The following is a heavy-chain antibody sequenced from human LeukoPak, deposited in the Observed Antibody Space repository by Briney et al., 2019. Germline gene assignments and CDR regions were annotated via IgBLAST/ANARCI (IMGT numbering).Heavy chain of an antibody. CDR2: INSDGSST. Sequence: PGGSLRLSCAASGFTFSSYWMHWVRQAPGKGLVWVSRINSDGSSTSYADSVKGRFTISRDNAKNTLYLQMNSLRAEDTAVHYCARVYTTAIPSPYYYYYMDVWGKGTTVTVSS. CDR3: ARVYTTAIPSPYYYYYMDV. V-gene: IGHV3-74*01. J-gene: IGHJ6*03. CDR1: GFTFSSYW. D-gene: IGHD2-21*02.